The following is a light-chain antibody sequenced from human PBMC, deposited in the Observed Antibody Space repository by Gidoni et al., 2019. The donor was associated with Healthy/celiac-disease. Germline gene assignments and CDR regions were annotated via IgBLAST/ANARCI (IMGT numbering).Light chain of an antibody. CDR1: QGINSW. Sequence: DIQMTQSPSPVSASIGDRVTITCRASQGINSWLAWYQQKPGRAPNLLIYAASSLQSGVPSRFSGSGSGTDFTLTISSLQPEDFATYYCQQANSFPLTFXGXTKVEIK. J-gene: IGKJ4*01. CDR2: AAS. V-gene: IGKV1D-12*01. CDR3: QQANSFPLT.